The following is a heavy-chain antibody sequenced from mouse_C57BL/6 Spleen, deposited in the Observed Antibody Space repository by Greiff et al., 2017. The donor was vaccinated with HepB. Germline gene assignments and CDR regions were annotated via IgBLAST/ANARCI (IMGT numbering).Heavy chain of an antibody. V-gene: IGHV5-9-1*02. CDR1: GFTFSSYA. CDR2: ISSGGDYI. CDR3: TRGFDWYFDV. J-gene: IGHJ1*03. Sequence: EVKLMESGEGLVKPGGSLKLSCAASGFTFSSYAMSWVRQTPEKRLEWVAYISSGGDYIYYADTVKGRFTISRDNARNTLYLQMSSLKSEDTAMYYCTRGFDWYFDVWGTGTTVTVSS.